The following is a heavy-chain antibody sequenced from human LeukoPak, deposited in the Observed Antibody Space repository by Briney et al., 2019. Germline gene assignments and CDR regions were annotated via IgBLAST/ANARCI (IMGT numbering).Heavy chain of an antibody. J-gene: IGHJ6*04. D-gene: IGHD3-10*01. CDR2: IIPIFGTA. Sequence: SVKVSCKASGGTFSSYAISWVRQAPGQGLEWMGGIIPIFGTANYAQKFQGRVTITADESTSTAYMELSSLRSEDTAVYYCARVTMVRGAMGYYYGMDVWGKGTTVTVSS. CDR3: ARVTMVRGAMGYYYGMDV. V-gene: IGHV1-69*13. CDR1: GGTFSSYA.